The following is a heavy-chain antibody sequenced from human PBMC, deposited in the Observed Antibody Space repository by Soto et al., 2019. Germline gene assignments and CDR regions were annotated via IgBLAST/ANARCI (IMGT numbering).Heavy chain of an antibody. CDR1: GFTFDDYA. D-gene: IGHD2-2*01. CDR2: ITWNSGNI. J-gene: IGHJ4*01. V-gene: IGHV3-9*01. CDR3: VKDSYADFHRVLSTAEYFFDY. Sequence: EVQLVESGGGLVRPGRSLRLSCTASGFTFDDYAMHWVRQAPGRGLEWVSGITWNSGNIAYADSVKARFTIARDDDNNSLYLQMNSLRPEDTALYYCVKDSYADFHRVLSTAEYFFDYWGHGTLVTVSS.